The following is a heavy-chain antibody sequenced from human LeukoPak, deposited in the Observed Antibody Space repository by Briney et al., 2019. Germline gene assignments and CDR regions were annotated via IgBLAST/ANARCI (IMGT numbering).Heavy chain of an antibody. CDR1: GFTIDSFY. Sequence: GGSLRLSCVASGFTIDSFYMSWVRQAPGKGLEWVANIDEAGKDRYYADSVKGRFTISRDNTKNSVFLAMTSLRVEDTATYFCARASPGVVFNYFDYWGQGALVPVSS. CDR3: ARASPGVVFNYFDY. D-gene: IGHD2-15*01. V-gene: IGHV3-7*01. J-gene: IGHJ4*01. CDR2: IDEAGKDR.